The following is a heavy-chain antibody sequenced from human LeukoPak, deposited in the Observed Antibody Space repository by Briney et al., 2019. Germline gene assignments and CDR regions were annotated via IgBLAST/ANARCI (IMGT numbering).Heavy chain of an antibody. V-gene: IGHV3-48*01. J-gene: IGHJ4*02. CDR1: GFSFSSYS. D-gene: IGHD3-22*01. CDR2: ISHSGSAE. CDR3: AKDITRNYYDSSGYFFDY. Sequence: PGGPLRLSCAASGFSFSSYSMDWVRQAPGKGLEWISYISHSGSAEHYADSVKGRFTISRDNSKNTLYLQMNSLRAEDTAVYYCAKDITRNYYDSSGYFFDYWGQGTLVTVSS.